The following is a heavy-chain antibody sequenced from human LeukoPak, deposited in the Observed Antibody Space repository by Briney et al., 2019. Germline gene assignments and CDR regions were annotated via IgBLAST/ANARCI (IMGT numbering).Heavy chain of an antibody. J-gene: IGHJ6*03. CDR2: INPNSGGT. Sequence: GASVKVSCKASGYTFTGYYMHWVRQAPGQGLEWMGWINPNSGGTNYAQKFQGRVTMTRDTPISTAYMELSRLRSDDTAVYYCARIVFYDSSGYYPGLHYYYMDVWGKGTTVTVSS. CDR1: GYTFTGYY. V-gene: IGHV1-2*02. CDR3: ARIVFYDSSGYYPGLHYYYMDV. D-gene: IGHD3-22*01.